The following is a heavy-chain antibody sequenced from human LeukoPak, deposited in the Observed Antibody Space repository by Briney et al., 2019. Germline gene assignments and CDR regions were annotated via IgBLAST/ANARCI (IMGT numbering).Heavy chain of an antibody. J-gene: IGHJ4*02. V-gene: IGHV4-59*08. CDR2: IYYSGST. CDR3: ARLPLRSHFDY. CDR1: GGSISGYY. Sequence: PSETLSLTCTVSGGSISGYYWSWIRQPPGKGLEWIGYIYYSGSTNYNPSLKSRVTISVDTSKHQFSLKLNSVTAADTAVYYCARLPLRSHFDYWSQGALLTVSS.